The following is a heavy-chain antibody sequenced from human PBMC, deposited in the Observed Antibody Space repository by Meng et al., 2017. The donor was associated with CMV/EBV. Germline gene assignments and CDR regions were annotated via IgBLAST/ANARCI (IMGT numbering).Heavy chain of an antibody. CDR3: ARDGSDFWSGYFSPYYYYGMDV. V-gene: IGHV3-30-3*01. J-gene: IGHJ6*02. CDR2: ISYDGSNK. Sequence: LSLTCAASGFTFSSYAMHWVRQAPGKGLEWVAVISYDGSNKYYADSVKGRFTISRDNSKNTLYLQMNSLRAEDTAVYYCARDGSDFWSGYFSPYYYYGMDVWGQGTTVTVSS. CDR1: GFTFSSYA. D-gene: IGHD3-3*01.